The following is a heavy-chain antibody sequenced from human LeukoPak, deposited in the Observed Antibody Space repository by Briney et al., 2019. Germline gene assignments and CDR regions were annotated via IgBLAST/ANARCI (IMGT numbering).Heavy chain of an antibody. Sequence: RASVKVSCKASGGTFSSYTISWVRQAPGQGLEWMGRIIPILGIANYAQKVQGRVTITADKSTSTAYMELSSLRSEDTAVYYCQLNIVVVPAAIREVGATPAYWGQGTLVTVSS. CDR2: IIPILGIA. J-gene: IGHJ4*02. D-gene: IGHD2-2*02. CDR1: GGTFSSYT. CDR3: QLNIVVVPAAIREVGATPAY. V-gene: IGHV1-69*02.